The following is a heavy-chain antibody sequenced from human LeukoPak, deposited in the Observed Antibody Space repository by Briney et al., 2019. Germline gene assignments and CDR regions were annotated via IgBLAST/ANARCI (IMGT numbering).Heavy chain of an antibody. CDR2: IIPIFGTA. CDR1: GGTFSSYA. CDR3: ARGLRFLEWLLQPDYGMGV. J-gene: IGHJ6*02. D-gene: IGHD3-3*01. Sequence: SVKVSCKASGGTFSSYAISWVRQAPGQGLEWMGGIIPIFGTANYAQKFQGRVTITADESTSTAYMELSSLRSEDTAVYYCARGLRFLEWLLQPDYGMGVWGQGTTVTVSS. V-gene: IGHV1-69*13.